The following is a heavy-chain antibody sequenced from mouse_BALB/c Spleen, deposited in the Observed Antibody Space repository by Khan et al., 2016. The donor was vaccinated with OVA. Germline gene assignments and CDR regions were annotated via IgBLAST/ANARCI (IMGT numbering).Heavy chain of an antibody. Sequence: EVQLQESGPGLVKPSQSLSLTCTVTGYSITSDYAWNWIRQFPGNRLEWMGYIKYSGITSYNPSLKSRISITRDTSKNQFFLQFNYVTTEDTATYSCARSGTISTVVVTDFDFWGQGTTLTVSS. D-gene: IGHD1-1*01. J-gene: IGHJ2*01. V-gene: IGHV3-2*02. CDR1: GYSITSDYA. CDR2: IKYSGIT. CDR3: ARSGTISTVVVTDFDF.